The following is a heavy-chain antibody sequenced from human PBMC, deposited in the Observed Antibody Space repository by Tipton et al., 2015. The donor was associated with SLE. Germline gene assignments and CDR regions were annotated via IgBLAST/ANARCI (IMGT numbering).Heavy chain of an antibody. CDR2: INHSGST. Sequence: TLSLTCTVSGGSISSYYWSWIRQPPGKGLEWIGEINHSGSTNYNPSLKSRVTISEDTSKNQLSLKLSSVTAADTAVYYCARDLITIFGVVTLNWFDPWGQGTLVTVSS. D-gene: IGHD3-3*01. V-gene: IGHV4-34*01. J-gene: IGHJ5*02. CDR3: ARDLITIFGVVTLNWFDP. CDR1: GGSISSYY.